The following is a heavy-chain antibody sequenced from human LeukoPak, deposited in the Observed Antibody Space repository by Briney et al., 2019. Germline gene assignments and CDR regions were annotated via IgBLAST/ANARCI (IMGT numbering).Heavy chain of an antibody. CDR3: ARSYDFWSGYYGDGNYHMDV. CDR2: IIPIFGTA. V-gene: IGHV1-69*13. Sequence: SVKVSCKASGGTFSSYAISWVRQAPGQGLEWMGGIIPIFGTANYAQKFQGRVTITADESTSTAYTELSSLRSEDTAVYYCARSYDFWSGYYGDGNYHMDVWGKGTTVTVSS. CDR1: GGTFSSYA. J-gene: IGHJ6*03. D-gene: IGHD3-3*01.